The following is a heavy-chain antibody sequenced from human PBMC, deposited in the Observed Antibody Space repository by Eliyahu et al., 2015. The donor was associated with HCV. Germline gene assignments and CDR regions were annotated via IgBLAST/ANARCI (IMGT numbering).Heavy chain of an antibody. V-gene: IGHV3-30*02. D-gene: IGHD6-6*01. CDR2: IWYDGSNK. Sequence: QVQLVESGGGVVQPGXSLRLXCAAXGFSXGXSGMHWVRQAPGKGLEWVTFIWYDGSNKYYADSVKGRFTISRDNSKNTLYLQMNNLRAEDTAVYYCAKDRSSSSSSGMHVWGQGTTVTVSS. CDR3: AKDRSSSSSSGMHV. J-gene: IGHJ6*02. CDR1: GFSXGXSG.